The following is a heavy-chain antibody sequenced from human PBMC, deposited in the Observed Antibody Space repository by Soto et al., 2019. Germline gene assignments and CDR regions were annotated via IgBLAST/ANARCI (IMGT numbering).Heavy chain of an antibody. J-gene: IGHJ4*02. CDR3: ARSGGGYFGY. CDR2: IYYYSGST. Sequence: QVQLQESGPGLVKPSETLSLTCTVSGASISSYYWSWIRQPPGKGLQWIGYIYYYSGSTNYNPTPKSRVTIPVNMSRTQVSLKLCSATAADTAGYYCARSGGGYFGYGGQGTLVTVSS. V-gene: IGHV4-59*12. CDR1: GASISSYY. D-gene: IGHD3-22*01.